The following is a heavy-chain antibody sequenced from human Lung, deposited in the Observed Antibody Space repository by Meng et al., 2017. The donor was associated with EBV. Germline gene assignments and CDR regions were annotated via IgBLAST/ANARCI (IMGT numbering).Heavy chain of an antibody. D-gene: IGHD3-16*01. CDR1: ACTFAGDY. V-gene: IGHV1-2*06. J-gene: IGHJ2*01. Sequence: QVQSVAAVKKPEASVTISWKASACTFAGDYMHWVGQAPGQGLEGMGRINPNSGGANYAQKFQGRVTMTRDTSISTAYMELSRLRSDDTAVYYCARKGLVGDLRYFDLWGRGTLVTVSS. CDR3: ARKGLVGDLRYFDL. CDR2: INPNSGGA.